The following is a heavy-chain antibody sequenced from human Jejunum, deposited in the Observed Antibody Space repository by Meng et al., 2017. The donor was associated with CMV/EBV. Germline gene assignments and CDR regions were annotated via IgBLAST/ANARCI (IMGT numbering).Heavy chain of an antibody. Sequence: GYTFTGHYMDWVRQAPGQGLEWMGWINPDSGGTNYAQKFLGRVTMTSDTSISTAYMELSSLRSDDTAVYYCARDLRFLGRCFGMDVWGQGTTVTVSS. CDR3: ARDLRFLGRCFGMDV. CDR1: GYTFTGHY. D-gene: IGHD3-3*01. J-gene: IGHJ6*02. V-gene: IGHV1-2*02. CDR2: INPDSGGT.